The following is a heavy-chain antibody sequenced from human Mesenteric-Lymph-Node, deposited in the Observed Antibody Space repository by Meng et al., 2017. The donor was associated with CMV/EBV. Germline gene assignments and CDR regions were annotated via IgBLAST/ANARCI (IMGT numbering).Heavy chain of an antibody. CDR2: VSASSGNS. J-gene: IGHJ4*02. Sequence: ASVKVSCKASGYTFTSYGISWVRQAPGQGLEWMGWVSASSGNSNQAQKFRGRLTVTRDTSTNMAYMELRSLTPDDTAMYYCARDSGRKPAVAPFDYWGQGTLVTVSS. V-gene: IGHV1-18*01. D-gene: IGHD3-10*01. CDR3: ARDSGRKPAVAPFDY. CDR1: GYTFTSYG.